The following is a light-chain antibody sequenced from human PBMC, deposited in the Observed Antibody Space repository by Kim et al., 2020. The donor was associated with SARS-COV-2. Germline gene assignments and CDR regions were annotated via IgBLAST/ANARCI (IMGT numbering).Light chain of an antibody. J-gene: IGKJ1*01. Sequence: EIVLTQSPGTLSLSPGERATLSCRASQSVSSSYLAWYQQKPAQAPRLLIYGASSRATGIPDRFSGSGSGTDFTLTISRLEPEDSSVYYCQQYDSSSTWTFGQGTKVDIK. CDR1: QSVSSSY. CDR3: QQYDSSSTWT. CDR2: GAS. V-gene: IGKV3-20*01.